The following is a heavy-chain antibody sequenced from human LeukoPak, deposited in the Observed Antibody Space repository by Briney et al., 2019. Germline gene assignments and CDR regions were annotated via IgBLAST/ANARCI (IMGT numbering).Heavy chain of an antibody. V-gene: IGHV3-21*01. J-gene: IGHJ4*02. CDR1: GFTFSSYS. CDR3: ARDNRGEVVDY. CDR2: ISSSSSYI. Sequence: GGSLRLSCAACGFTFSSYSMNWVRQAPGKGLEWVSSISSSSSYIYYADSVKGRFTISSDNAKNSLYLQMNSLRAEDTAVYYCARDNRGEVVDYWGQGTLVTASS. D-gene: IGHD3-10*01.